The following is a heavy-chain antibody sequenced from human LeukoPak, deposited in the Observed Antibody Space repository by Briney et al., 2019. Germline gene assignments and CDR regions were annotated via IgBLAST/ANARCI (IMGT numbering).Heavy chain of an antibody. CDR2: INPNSGGT. CDR1: GYTFTGYY. CDR3: ARGASGSYSLVMFDY. V-gene: IGHV1-2*02. D-gene: IGHD1-26*01. J-gene: IGHJ4*02. Sequence: ASVKVSCKASGYTFTGYYMHWVRQAPGQGLEWMGWINPNSGGTNYAQKFQGRVTMTRDTSISTAYMELSRLRSDDTAVYYCARGASGSYSLVMFDYWGQGTLVTVSS.